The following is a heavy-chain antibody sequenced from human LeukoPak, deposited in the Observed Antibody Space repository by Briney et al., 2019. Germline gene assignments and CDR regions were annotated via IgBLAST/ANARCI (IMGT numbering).Heavy chain of an antibody. J-gene: IGHJ6*03. D-gene: IGHD6-13*01. V-gene: IGHV3-74*01. CDR3: ARVKQQLVRLLGRDTTYYYYYYMDV. CDR2: INHDGSST. CDR1: GFTFSTFW. Sequence: GGSLRLSCATSGFTFSTFWMHWVRQAPGKGLVWVSRINHDGSSTNYVDSVKGRFTISRDNAKNSLFLQMNSLRAEDTAVYFCARVKQQLVRLLGRDTTYYYYYYMDVWGKGTTVTVSS.